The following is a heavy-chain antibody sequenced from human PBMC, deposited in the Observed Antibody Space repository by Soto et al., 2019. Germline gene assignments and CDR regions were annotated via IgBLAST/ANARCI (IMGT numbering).Heavy chain of an antibody. Sequence: ASXTLSLACTVSGGSISSGGYYWSWIRQQAGKGLEWIGYIYYSGSTYYNPSLKSRVTISVDTSKNQFSLKLSSVTAADTAVYYCASDSYGSLGLDYWGQGTLVTVSS. CDR2: IYYSGST. J-gene: IGHJ4*02. V-gene: IGHV4-31*03. CDR3: ASDSYGSLGLDY. D-gene: IGHD5-18*01. CDR1: GGSISSGGYY.